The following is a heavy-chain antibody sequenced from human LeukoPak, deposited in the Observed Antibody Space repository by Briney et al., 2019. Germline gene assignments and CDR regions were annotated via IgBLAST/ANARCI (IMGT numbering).Heavy chain of an antibody. CDR1: GFTVSSNY. Sequence: PGGSLRLSCAASGFTVSSNYMSWVRQAPGKGLEWVALISYDGSNKYYADSVKGRFTISRDNSMNTLYLQMNSLRAEDTAVYYCARRYSANAFDIWGQGTVVTVSS. CDR2: ISYDGSNK. D-gene: IGHD6-13*01. V-gene: IGHV3-30-3*01. J-gene: IGHJ3*02. CDR3: ARRYSANAFDI.